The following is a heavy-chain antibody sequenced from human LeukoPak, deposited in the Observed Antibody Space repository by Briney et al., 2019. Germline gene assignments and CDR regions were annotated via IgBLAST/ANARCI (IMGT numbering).Heavy chain of an antibody. D-gene: IGHD6-13*01. CDR1: GGSFSGYY. CDR2: INHSGST. J-gene: IGHJ6*03. CDR3: ARGPQLVGYHYIDV. Sequence: SETLSLTCAVYGGSFSGYYWSWIRQPPGKGLEWIGEINHSGSTNYNPSLKSRVTISVDTSKNQFSLKLSSVTAADTAVYYCARGPQLVGYHYIDVWDKGTTVTVSS. V-gene: IGHV4-34*01.